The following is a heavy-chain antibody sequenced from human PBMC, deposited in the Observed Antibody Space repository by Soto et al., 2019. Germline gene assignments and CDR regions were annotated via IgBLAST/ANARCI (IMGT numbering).Heavy chain of an antibody. CDR3: VRGTAIARQHFDC. J-gene: IGHJ4*02. Sequence: QVQLVESGGGVVQPGRSLRLSCAASGFSFSSYGMHWVRQTPGKGLEWVAVTSADGTDKYYADSVKGRFTISRDNSKNTLYLQMNSLGVEDTAVYYCVRGTAIARQHFDCWGQGTLGTVSS. CDR1: GFSFSSYG. V-gene: IGHV3-30*03. CDR2: TSADGTDK. D-gene: IGHD6-6*01.